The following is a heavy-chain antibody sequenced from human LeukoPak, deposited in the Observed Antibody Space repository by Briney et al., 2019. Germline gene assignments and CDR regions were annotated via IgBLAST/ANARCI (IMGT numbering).Heavy chain of an antibody. CDR1: GGSISTFY. J-gene: IGHJ4*02. CDR3: ARGLGSNLFDY. Sequence: SETLSLTCTVSGGSISTFYWSWIRQPPGKGLEWIGYIYYSGSTDYNPSLKSRVTISVDTSKNQFSLKLSSVIAADTAIYYCARGLGSNLFDYWGQGTLVTVSS. V-gene: IGHV4-59*01. CDR2: IYYSGST. D-gene: IGHD1-26*01.